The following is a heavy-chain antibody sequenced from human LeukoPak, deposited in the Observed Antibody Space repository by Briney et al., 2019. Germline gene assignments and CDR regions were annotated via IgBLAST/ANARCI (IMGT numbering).Heavy chain of an antibody. CDR1: GGTFSSYA. CDR2: IIPIFGTA. Sequence: GASVKVSCKASGGTFSSYAISWVRQAPGQGLEWMGRIIPIFGTANYAQKFQGRVTITTDESTSTAYMELSSLRSEDTAVYYCARDQQQQLGAFDIWGQGTMVTVSS. D-gene: IGHD6-13*01. V-gene: IGHV1-69*05. J-gene: IGHJ3*02. CDR3: ARDQQQQLGAFDI.